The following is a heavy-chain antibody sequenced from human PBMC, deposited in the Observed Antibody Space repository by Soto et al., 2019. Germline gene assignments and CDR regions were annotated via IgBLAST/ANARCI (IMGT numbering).Heavy chain of an antibody. J-gene: IGHJ4*02. CDR1: GFTFSSYA. CDR2: ISYDGSNK. CDR3: ARGLRLGELYGR. V-gene: IGHV3-30-3*01. Sequence: GGSLRLSCAASGFTFSSYAMHWVRQAPGKGLEWVAVISYDGSNKYYADSVKGRFTISRDNSKNTLYLQMNSLRAEDTAVYYCARGLRLGELYGRWGQGTLVTVSS. D-gene: IGHD3-16*01.